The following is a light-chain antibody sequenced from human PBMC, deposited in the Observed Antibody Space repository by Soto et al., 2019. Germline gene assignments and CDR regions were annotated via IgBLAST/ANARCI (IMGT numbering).Light chain of an antibody. Sequence: QSVLTQPPSVSGAPGQRITISCTGSSSNIGAGYDVHWYRQLPGTAPKLLIFADTKRPSGVPDRFSGSKSGTSASLAITGLQAEDEADYYCTSYTSGSTLYVFGTGTKVTVL. CDR2: ADT. CDR3: TSYTSGSTLYV. J-gene: IGLJ1*01. CDR1: SSNIGAGYD. V-gene: IGLV1-40*01.